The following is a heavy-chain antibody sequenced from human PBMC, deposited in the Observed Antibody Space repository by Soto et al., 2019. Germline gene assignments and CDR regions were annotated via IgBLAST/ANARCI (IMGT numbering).Heavy chain of an antibody. J-gene: IGHJ6*03. CDR1: GFTFSDYY. V-gene: IGHV3-11*01. CDR2: ISSSGSTI. CDR3: ARVILLAKHYYYYYMDV. Sequence: GGSLRLSCAASGFTFSDYYMSWIRQAPGKGLEWVSYISSSGSTIYYADSVKGRFTISRDNAKNSLYLQMNSLRAEDTAVYYCARVILLAKHYYYYYMDVWGKGTTVTVSS. D-gene: IGHD2-21*01.